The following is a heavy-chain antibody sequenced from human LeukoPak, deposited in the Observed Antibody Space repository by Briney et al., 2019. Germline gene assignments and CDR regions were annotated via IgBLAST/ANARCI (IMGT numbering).Heavy chain of an antibody. J-gene: IGHJ4*02. CDR3: ARSESGSYTADDY. D-gene: IGHD1-26*01. V-gene: IGHV1-18*01. CDR1: GYTFTSYG. CDR2: ISAYNGNT. Sequence: ASVKVSCKASGYTFTSYGISWVRQAPGQGLEWMGWISAYNGNTNYAQKLQGRVTITADESTSTAYMELSSLRSEDTAVYYCARSESGSYTADDYWGQGTLVTVSS.